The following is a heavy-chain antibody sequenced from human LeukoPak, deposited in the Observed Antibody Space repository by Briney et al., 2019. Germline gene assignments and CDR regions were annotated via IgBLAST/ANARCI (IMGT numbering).Heavy chain of an antibody. D-gene: IGHD2-2*01. CDR3: ARPPYCSSTSCYRAFDI. Sequence: PSETLSLTCTVSGVSISSGSYYWSWIRQPAGKGLEWIGRIYTSGSTNYNPSLKSRVTISVDTSKNQFSLKLNSVTAADTAVYYCARPPYCSSTSCYRAFDIWGQGTMVTVSS. CDR2: IYTSGST. V-gene: IGHV4-61*02. J-gene: IGHJ3*02. CDR1: GVSISSGSYY.